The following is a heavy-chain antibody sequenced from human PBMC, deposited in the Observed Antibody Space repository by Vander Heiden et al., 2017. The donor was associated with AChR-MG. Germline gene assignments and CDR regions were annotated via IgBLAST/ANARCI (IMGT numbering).Heavy chain of an antibody. D-gene: IGHD5-18*01. CDR2: IMSSSSYI. Sequence: EVQLVASGVGLVKPGGSLRLSSAASGFTFCGERMNWGRKAPGKGLEWVSSIMSSSSYIYDADSVKGRCTISRDNAKNLLYLQMNSLRAEHTAVYYCGRGQDMDTAMVTVDDWGQGTLVTVA. V-gene: IGHV3-21*01. CDR1: GFTFCGER. CDR3: GRGQDMDTAMVTVDD. J-gene: IGHJ4*02.